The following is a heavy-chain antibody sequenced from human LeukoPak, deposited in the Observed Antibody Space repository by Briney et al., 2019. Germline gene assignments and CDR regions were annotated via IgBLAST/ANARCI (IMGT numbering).Heavy chain of an antibody. D-gene: IGHD3-22*01. CDR2: ISAYNGNT. CDR1: GYTFTSYG. V-gene: IGHV1-18*01. CDR3: ARDNYYDSSGYYSPGNY. J-gene: IGHJ4*02. Sequence: ASVKVSCKASGYTFTSYGISWVRQAPGQGLEWMGWISAYNGNTNYAQKLQGRVTITADKSTSTAYMELSSLRSEDTAVYYCARDNYYDSSGYYSPGNYWGQGTLVTVSS.